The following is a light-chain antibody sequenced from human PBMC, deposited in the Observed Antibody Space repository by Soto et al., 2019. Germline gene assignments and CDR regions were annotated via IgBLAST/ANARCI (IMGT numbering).Light chain of an antibody. CDR2: YVS. CDR1: SSDVGGYNY. Sequence: QSALTQPRSVSGSPGQSVTISCTGTSSDVGGYNYVSWYQQHPGKAPKLMIYYVSKRPSGVPDRFSGSKSGNTASLTISGLQAEDEADYYCCSYAGSYTWVFGEGT. CDR3: CSYAGSYTWV. J-gene: IGLJ3*02. V-gene: IGLV2-11*01.